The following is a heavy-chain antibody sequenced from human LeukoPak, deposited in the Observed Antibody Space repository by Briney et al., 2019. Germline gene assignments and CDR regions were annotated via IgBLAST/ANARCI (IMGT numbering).Heavy chain of an antibody. J-gene: IGHJ4*02. CDR3: ASGPTRANSSDY. CDR2: ISSSSSHI. Sequence: GGSLRLSCAASGFTFSSYSMNWVRQAPGKGLEWVSSISSSSSHIYYADSVKGRFTISRDNAKNSLYLQMNSLRAEDTAVYYCASGPTRANSSDYWGQGTLVTVSS. D-gene: IGHD2/OR15-2a*01. CDR1: GFTFSSYS. V-gene: IGHV3-21*01.